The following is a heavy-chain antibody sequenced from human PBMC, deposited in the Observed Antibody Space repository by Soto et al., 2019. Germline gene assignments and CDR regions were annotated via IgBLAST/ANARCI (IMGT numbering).Heavy chain of an antibody. V-gene: IGHV3-11*01. CDR3: ASDLGYYDSSGYFDY. CDR2: ISSSGDII. CDR1: GFTFSDHY. J-gene: IGHJ4*02. Sequence: GGSLRLSCAASGFTFSDHYMSWIRQAPGKGLEWVSYISSSGDIIYYADSVKGRFTISRDNAKNSLYLQMNSLRAEDTAVYYCASDLGYYDSSGYFDYWGQGTLVTVSS. D-gene: IGHD3-22*01.